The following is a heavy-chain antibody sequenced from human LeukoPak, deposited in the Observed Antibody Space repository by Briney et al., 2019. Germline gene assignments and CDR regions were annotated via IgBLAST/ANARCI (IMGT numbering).Heavy chain of an antibody. V-gene: IGHV6-1*01. CDR1: GDTICSNNGG. D-gene: IGHD6-13*01. J-gene: IGHJ5*02. CDR2: TYYRTNYYN. CDR3: ARDHSPRSWYIPSRFNNWFDP. Sequence: SQTLSLTCAVSGDTICSNNGGWNWHRQAQWRGLEGQVRTYYRTNYYNDYEGAVKIRININKNKSKHKFSLHLNSVTPEVTAVYYCARDHSPRSWYIPSRFNNWFDPWGQGTLVTVSS.